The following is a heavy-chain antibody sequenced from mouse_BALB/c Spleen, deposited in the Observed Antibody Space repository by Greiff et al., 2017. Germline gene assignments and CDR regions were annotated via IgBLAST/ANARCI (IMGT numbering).Heavy chain of an antibody. CDR1: GFSLTGYG. D-gene: IGHD2-4*01. J-gene: IGHJ3*01. V-gene: IGHV2-6-7*01. Sequence: QVQMKESGPGLVAPSQSLSITCTVSGFSLTGYGVNLVRQPPGKGLEWLGMIWGDGSTDYNSALKSRLSISKDNSKSQVFLKMNSLQTDDTARYYCARDDDYVFAYWGQGTLVTVSA. CDR3: ARDDDYVFAY. CDR2: IWGDGST.